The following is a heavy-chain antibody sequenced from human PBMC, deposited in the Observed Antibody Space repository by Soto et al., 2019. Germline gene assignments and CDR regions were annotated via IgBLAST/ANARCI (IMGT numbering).Heavy chain of an antibody. D-gene: IGHD3-3*01. CDR2: IYYSGST. CDR3: ARGKSEFWSGYYRYFDY. V-gene: IGHV4-59*01. Sequence: SETLSLTCTVSGGSISSYYWSWIRQPPGKGLEWIGYIYYSGSTNYNPSLKSRVTISVDTSKNQFSLKLSSVTAADTAVYYCARGKSEFWSGYYRYFDYWGQGTLVTVSS. J-gene: IGHJ4*02. CDR1: GGSISSYY.